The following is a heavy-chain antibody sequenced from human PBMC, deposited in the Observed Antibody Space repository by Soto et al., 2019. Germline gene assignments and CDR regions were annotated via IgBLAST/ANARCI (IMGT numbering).Heavy chain of an antibody. CDR3: ANDRDKAAAGYNFDY. CDR1: AFTFNNFA. CDR2: ISSHGNDK. J-gene: IGHJ4*02. V-gene: IGHV3-30*18. Sequence: QVQLVASGGGVVQPGRSLRLSCAASAFTFNNFAMHWVRQAPGKGLEWVAVISSHGNDKYYADSVKGRFTISRDTSTNTLYRQMNSLRAEDTAVYNCANDRDKAAAGYNFDYWGQGTLVTVSS. D-gene: IGHD6-13*01.